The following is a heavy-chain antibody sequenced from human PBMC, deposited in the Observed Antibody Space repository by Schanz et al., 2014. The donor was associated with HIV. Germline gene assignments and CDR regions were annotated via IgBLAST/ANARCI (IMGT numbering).Heavy chain of an antibody. CDR2: ISYDGRNK. V-gene: IGHV3-30*18. D-gene: IGHD3-22*01. CDR1: GFPFNSYG. J-gene: IGHJ6*02. CDR3: AKDRNQYDSRYIGKGNYYYYYGMDV. Sequence: QVQLVESGGGVVQPGRSLKLSCVASGFPFNSYGMHWVRQAPGKGLEWLAVISYDGRNKKFANSVKGRFTISRDNSKNTGYLQAKSLRPEDTAVYYCAKDRNQYDSRYIGKGNYYYYYGMDVWGRGTTVTV.